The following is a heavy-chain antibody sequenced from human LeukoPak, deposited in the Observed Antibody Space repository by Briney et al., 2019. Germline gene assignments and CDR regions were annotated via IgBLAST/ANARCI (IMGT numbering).Heavy chain of an antibody. CDR1: GYTFTGYY. CDR3: ARETSDYYDSSGYYLNWFDP. Sequence: ASVKVSCKASGYTFTGYYMHWVRQAPGQGLEWMGWINPNSGGTNYAQKFQGRVTMTRDTSISTAYMELSRLRSDATAVYYCARETSDYYDSSGYYLNWFDPWGQGTLVTVSS. D-gene: IGHD3-22*01. V-gene: IGHV1-2*02. CDR2: INPNSGGT. J-gene: IGHJ5*02.